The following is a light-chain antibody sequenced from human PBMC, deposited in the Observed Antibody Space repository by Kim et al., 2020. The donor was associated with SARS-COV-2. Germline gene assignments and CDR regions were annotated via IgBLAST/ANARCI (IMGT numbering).Light chain of an antibody. CDR2: AAS. J-gene: IGKJ4*01. CDR1: QGISNY. Sequence: DIQMTQSPSSLSASVGDRVTITCRASQGISNYLAWYQQKPGKVPKLLIYAASTLQSGVPSRFSGSGSGTDFTLSITSLQPEDVATYYCQIYHSIPALTFGGGTKVE. V-gene: IGKV1-27*01. CDR3: QIYHSIPALT.